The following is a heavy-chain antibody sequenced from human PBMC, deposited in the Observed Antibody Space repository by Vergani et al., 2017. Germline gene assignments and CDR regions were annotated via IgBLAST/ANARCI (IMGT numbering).Heavy chain of an antibody. CDR1: GGSFNGFY. J-gene: IGHJ4*02. Sequence: QVQLQQWGAGLLKPSETLSLTCGVSGGSFNGFYWTWIRQSPGKGLEWIGEINHSGSTNYNQSLKSRVTLSVDTSKKQFSLKLNSVTAADTAVYYCARGALWIRQGFHYWGQGTLVTVSP. D-gene: IGHD1-1*01. V-gene: IGHV4-34*01. CDR3: ARGALWIRQGFHY. CDR2: INHSGST.